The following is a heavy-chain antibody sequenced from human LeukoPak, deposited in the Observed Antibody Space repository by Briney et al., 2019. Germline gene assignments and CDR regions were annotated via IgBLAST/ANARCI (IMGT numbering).Heavy chain of an antibody. CDR3: ARACGRSGLIVVVVAAIDRFDP. Sequence: GASVKVSCKASGYTCTSYGISWVRQAPGQGLEWMGWISAYNGNTNYAQKLQGRVTMTTDTSTSTAYMELRSLRSDDTAVYYCARACGRSGLIVVVVAAIDRFDPWGQGTLVTVSS. V-gene: IGHV1-18*01. CDR2: ISAYNGNT. D-gene: IGHD2-15*01. J-gene: IGHJ5*02. CDR1: GYTCTSYG.